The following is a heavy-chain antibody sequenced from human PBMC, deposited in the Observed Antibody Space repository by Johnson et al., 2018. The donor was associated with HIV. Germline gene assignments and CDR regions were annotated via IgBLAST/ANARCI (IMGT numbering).Heavy chain of an antibody. CDR2: ISSSGSSI. CDR1: RFIFSDYY. V-gene: IGHV3-11*01. D-gene: IGHD2-15*01. Sequence: QVQLVESGGGLVKPGGSLRLSCAASRFIFSDYYMRWIRQAPGKGLEWVSYISSSGSSIYYADSVKGRFPISRDNAKNSLYLQMNSLSAEDTAVYYCAKGLLGGNKGFDAFDIGGQGTMVTVSS. CDR3: AKGLLGGNKGFDAFDI. J-gene: IGHJ3*02.